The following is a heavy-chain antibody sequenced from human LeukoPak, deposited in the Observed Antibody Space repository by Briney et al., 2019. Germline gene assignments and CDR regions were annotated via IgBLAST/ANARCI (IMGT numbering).Heavy chain of an antibody. V-gene: IGHV1-69*04. Sequence: WMGXXXPIFGIANYAQKFQGRVTITADKSTSTAYMELSSLRSEDTAVYYCAREGYCSSTSCPFDYWGQGTLVTVSS. J-gene: IGHJ4*02. CDR3: AREGYCSSTSCPFDY. CDR2: XXPIFGIA. D-gene: IGHD2-2*01.